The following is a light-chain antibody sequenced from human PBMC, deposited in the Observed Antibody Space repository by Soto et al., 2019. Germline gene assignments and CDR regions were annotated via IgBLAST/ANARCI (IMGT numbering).Light chain of an antibody. V-gene: IGKV3-11*01. Sequence: EIVSTQSPATLSLSPGERATLSCRASQSVSSYLAWYQQKPGLAPRLLIYDASKRATGIPARFSGSGSGTDFTLTISSLEPEDSAVYYCQQRSNWPHTFGQGTKLEIK. CDR3: QQRSNWPHT. CDR2: DAS. CDR1: QSVSSY. J-gene: IGKJ2*01.